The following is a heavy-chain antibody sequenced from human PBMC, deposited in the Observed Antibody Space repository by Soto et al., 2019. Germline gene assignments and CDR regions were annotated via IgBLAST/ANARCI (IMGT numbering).Heavy chain of an antibody. CDR2: IIPIFGTA. CDR1: GGTFSSYA. D-gene: IGHD3-9*01. CDR3: ARGGDYDILTGYFN. Sequence: GASLKVSCKASGGTFSSYAISWVRQAPGQGLEWMGGIIPIFGTANYAQKFQGRVTITADESTSTAYMELSSLRSEDTAVYYCARGGDYDILTGYFNWGQGTLVIVSS. J-gene: IGHJ1*01. V-gene: IGHV1-69*13.